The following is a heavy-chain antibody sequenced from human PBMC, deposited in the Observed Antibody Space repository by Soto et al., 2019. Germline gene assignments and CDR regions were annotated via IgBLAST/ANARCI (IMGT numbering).Heavy chain of an antibody. CDR3: AKDSVSGYGWFDP. D-gene: IGHD5-12*01. CDR1: GFTFSNFV. V-gene: IGHV3-23*01. Sequence: PGGSLRLSXAASGFTFSNFVMSWVRQAPGKGLEWVSAITDSGGSTYYADSVKGRFTISRDNSKNTLYLQMNSLRAEDTAIYYCAKDSVSGYGWFDPWGQGTLVTVSS. J-gene: IGHJ5*02. CDR2: ITDSGGST.